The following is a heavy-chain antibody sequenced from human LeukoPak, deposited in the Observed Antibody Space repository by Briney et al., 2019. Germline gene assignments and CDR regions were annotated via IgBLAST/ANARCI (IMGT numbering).Heavy chain of an antibody. CDR3: ASDRGSYDNFDG. V-gene: IGHV4-59*11. CDR2: IYYSGST. J-gene: IGHJ4*02. CDR1: GGSISSHY. D-gene: IGHD2-15*01. Sequence: PSETLSHTCTVTGGSISSHYWSWLRQPPGKGLAWIGYIYYSGSTNYNPSLKSRVTISVCTCKDQLSLKLISVTAADTSVDCGASDRGSYDNFDGWGQGTLVTVSS.